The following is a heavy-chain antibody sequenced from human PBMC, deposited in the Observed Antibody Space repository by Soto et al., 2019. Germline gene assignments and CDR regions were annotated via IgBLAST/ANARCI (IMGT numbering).Heavy chain of an antibody. V-gene: IGHV1-18*01. J-gene: IGHJ4*02. D-gene: IGHD3-3*01. CDR1: GYTFTSYG. CDR3: ERVPRLGDYYDFWSGYLPFDY. Sequence: ASVKVSCKASGYTFTSYGISWVRQAPGQGLEWMGWISAYNGNTNYAQKLQGRVTMTTDTSTSTAYMELRSLRSDDTAVYYCERVPRLGDYYDFWSGYLPFDYWGQGTLVTVS. CDR2: ISAYNGNT.